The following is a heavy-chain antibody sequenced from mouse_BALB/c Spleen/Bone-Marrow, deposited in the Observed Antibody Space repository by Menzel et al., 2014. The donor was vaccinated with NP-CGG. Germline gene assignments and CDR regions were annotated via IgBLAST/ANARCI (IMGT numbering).Heavy chain of an antibody. J-gene: IGHJ2*01. CDR3: ATQNFDY. CDR1: GFTFSSYG. CDR2: ISGGGSYR. V-gene: IGHV5-9-2*01. Sequence: EVKLVESGGGLVKPGGSLKLSCTASGFTFSSYGMSWVRQTPEKRLEWVATISGGGSYRYYPDSVQGRITISRDNAKNNLYLQMGSLRSEDTALYYCATQNFDYWGQGTTLTVSS.